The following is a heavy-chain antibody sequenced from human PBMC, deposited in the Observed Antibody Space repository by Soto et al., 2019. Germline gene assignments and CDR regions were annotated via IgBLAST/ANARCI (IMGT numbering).Heavy chain of an antibody. CDR3: AKEGLEVIAVAAGGYFDY. CDR2: ISYDGSNK. D-gene: IGHD6-19*01. J-gene: IGHJ4*02. CDR1: GFTFSSYG. V-gene: IGHV3-30*18. Sequence: QVQLVESGGGVVQPGRSLRLSCAASGFTFSSYGMHWVRQAPGKGLEWVAVISYDGSNKYYADSVKGRFTISRDNSKNTLYLQMNSLRAEDTAVYYCAKEGLEVIAVAAGGYFDYWGQGTLVTVSS.